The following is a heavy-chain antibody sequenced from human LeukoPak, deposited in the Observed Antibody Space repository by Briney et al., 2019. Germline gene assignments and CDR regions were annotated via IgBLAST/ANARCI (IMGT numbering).Heavy chain of an antibody. J-gene: IGHJ6*03. Sequence: SETLSLTCTVSRGSISNYYWSWIRQPARKGLEWIGRIYTSGTADYNPSLKSRVTMSVDTSKNQFSLRLRSVTAADTAVYYCVGEYQVTYYYYYYMDVWGKGTTVTVSS. V-gene: IGHV4-4*07. CDR3: VGEYQVTYYYYYYMDV. D-gene: IGHD2-2*01. CDR2: IYTSGTA. CDR1: RGSISNYY.